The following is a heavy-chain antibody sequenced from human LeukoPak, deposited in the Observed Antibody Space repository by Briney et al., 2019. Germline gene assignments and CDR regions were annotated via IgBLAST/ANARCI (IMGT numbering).Heavy chain of an antibody. D-gene: IGHD3-10*01. CDR3: ARMRGSSYYFDY. J-gene: IGHJ4*02. Sequence: SETLSLTCAVYGGSFSGYYWSWIRQPPGKGLEWIGEINHSGSTNYNPSLKSRVTISVDTSKNQFSLKLSSVTAADTAVYYCARMRGSSYYFDYWGQGTLVTVSS. V-gene: IGHV4-34*01. CDR1: GGSFSGYY. CDR2: INHSGST.